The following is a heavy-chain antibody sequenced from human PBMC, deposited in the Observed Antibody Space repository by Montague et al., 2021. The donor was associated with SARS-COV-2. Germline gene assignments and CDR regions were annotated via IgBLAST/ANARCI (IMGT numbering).Heavy chain of an antibody. Sequence: SLRLSCPASVFTFSYFEMNLVRQAPLKVLEWISYISVAFTTIYYXDSXQGRFTISRDNAKNSLYLQMNSLRAEDTAVYYCARDLVVTDGISDYWGQGTLVTVSS. D-gene: IGHD2-8*02. V-gene: IGHV3-48*03. CDR1: VFTFSYFE. CDR2: ISVAFTTI. J-gene: IGHJ4*02. CDR3: ARDLVVTDGISDY.